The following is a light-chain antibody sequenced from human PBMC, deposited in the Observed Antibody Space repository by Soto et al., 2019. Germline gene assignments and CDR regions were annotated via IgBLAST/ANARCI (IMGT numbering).Light chain of an antibody. CDR1: QYINTR. V-gene: IGKV3-11*01. J-gene: IGKJ4*01. CDR2: QTS. CDR3: QQRSDWPLT. Sequence: EIVLTQSPATLSSFSGDRVTLSCRASQYINTRLAWYQHRPGQSPRLLIYQTSLRAAGIPARFSASGSGTDFTLTISDVQPEDFAVYYCQQRSDWPLTFGGGTKVDIK.